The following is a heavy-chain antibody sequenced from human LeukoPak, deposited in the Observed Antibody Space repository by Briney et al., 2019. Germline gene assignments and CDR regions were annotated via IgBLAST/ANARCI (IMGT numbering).Heavy chain of an antibody. CDR1: GFTFSSYA. CDR2: ISGSGGST. V-gene: IGHV3-23*01. J-gene: IGHJ4*02. Sequence: GGSLRLSCAASGFTFSSYAMSWVRQAPGKGLEWVSAISGSGGSTYYADSVKGRFTISRDNSKNTLYLQMNSLRAEDTAVYYCATTVELMVYADYWGQGTLVTVSS. D-gene: IGHD2-8*01. CDR3: ATTVELMVYADY.